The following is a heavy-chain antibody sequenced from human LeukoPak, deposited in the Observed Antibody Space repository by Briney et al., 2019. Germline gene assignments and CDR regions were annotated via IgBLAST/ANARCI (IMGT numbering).Heavy chain of an antibody. D-gene: IGHD4-17*01. CDR1: GYTFTNYG. CDR3: ARAYYGDSDY. CDR2: VSAYADNT. J-gene: IGHJ4*02. Sequence: ASVKVSCKASGYTFTNYGISWVRQAPGQGLEWMGWVSAYADNTNYVQKVQGRVTMTTDTSTSTAYMELRSLRSDDTAVYYCARAYYGDSDYWGQGTLVTVSS. V-gene: IGHV1-18*01.